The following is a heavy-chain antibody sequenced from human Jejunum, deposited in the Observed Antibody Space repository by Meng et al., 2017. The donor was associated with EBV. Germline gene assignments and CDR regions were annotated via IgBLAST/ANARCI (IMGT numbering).Heavy chain of an antibody. Sequence: QPQLPGWGPGLVKPSATLSLPCTVSGGSVNSGNVYWSWIRQPPGKGLEWIGYIYYSGSTNYIPSLKSRVTISLDTSKNQFSLKLSSVTAADTAVYYCAGLRYSGYDRAFDYWGQGALVTVSS. V-gene: IGHV4-61*01. CDR2: IYYSGST. CDR1: GGSVNSGNVY. CDR3: AGLRYSGYDRAFDY. J-gene: IGHJ4*02. D-gene: IGHD5-12*01.